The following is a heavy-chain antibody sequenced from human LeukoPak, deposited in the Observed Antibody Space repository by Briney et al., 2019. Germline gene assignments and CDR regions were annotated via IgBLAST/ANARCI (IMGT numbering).Heavy chain of an antibody. D-gene: IGHD6-13*01. CDR3: AREGAAGAGGFDP. V-gene: IGHV1-2*02. CDR2: INPNSGGT. CDR1: GYTFSNYG. Sequence: ASVKVSCKASGYTFSNYGMAWVRQAPGQGLEWMGWINPNSGGTNYAQKFQGRVTMTRDTSISTAYMELSRLRSDDTAVYYCAREGAAGAGGFDPWGQGTLVTVSS. J-gene: IGHJ5*02.